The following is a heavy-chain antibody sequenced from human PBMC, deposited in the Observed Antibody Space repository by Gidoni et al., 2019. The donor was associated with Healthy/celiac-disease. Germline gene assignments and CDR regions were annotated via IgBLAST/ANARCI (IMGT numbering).Heavy chain of an antibody. J-gene: IGHJ4*02. Sequence: QVQLQQWGAGLLKPSETLSLTCAVYGGSFSGYYWSWIRQPPGKGLEWIGEINHSGSTNYNPSLKSRVTISVDTSKNQFSLKLSSVTAADTAVYYCARGGYDFWARGAGGSRFDYWGQGTLVTVSS. D-gene: IGHD3-3*01. CDR1: GGSFSGYY. CDR3: ARGGYDFWARGAGGSRFDY. V-gene: IGHV4-34*01. CDR2: INHSGST.